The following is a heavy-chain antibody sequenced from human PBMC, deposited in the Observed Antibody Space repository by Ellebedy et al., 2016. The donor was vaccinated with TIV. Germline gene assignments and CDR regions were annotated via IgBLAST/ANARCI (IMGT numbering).Heavy chain of an antibody. CDR2: IYYSGST. J-gene: IGHJ5*02. D-gene: IGHD3-10*01. CDR1: GGSISSGGYY. Sequence: SETLSLTCTVSGGSISSGGYYWSWLRQHPGKGPEWIGYIYYSGSTYYNPSLKSLVTISVDTSKNQFSLKLSSVTAADTAVYYCARGIWFGELGGWFDPWGQGTLVTVSS. V-gene: IGHV4-31*01. CDR3: ARGIWFGELGGWFDP.